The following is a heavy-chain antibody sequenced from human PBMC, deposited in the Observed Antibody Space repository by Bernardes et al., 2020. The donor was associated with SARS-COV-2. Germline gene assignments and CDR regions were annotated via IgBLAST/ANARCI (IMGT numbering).Heavy chain of an antibody. CDR2: IIPILGIA. Sequence: SVKVSCKAAGGSFSSYTISWVRQAPGQGLEWMGRIIPILGIANYAQKFQGRVTITADKSTSTAYMELSSLRSEDTAVYYCARGIVGATPGAFDIWGQGTMVTVSS. CDR3: ARGIVGATPGAFDI. J-gene: IGHJ3*02. CDR1: GGSFSSYT. V-gene: IGHV1-69*02. D-gene: IGHD1-26*01.